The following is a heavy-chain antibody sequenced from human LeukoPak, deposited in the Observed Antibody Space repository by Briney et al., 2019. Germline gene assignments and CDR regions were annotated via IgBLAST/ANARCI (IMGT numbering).Heavy chain of an antibody. V-gene: IGHV1-46*01. Sequence: ASVKVSCKASGYTFTSHYMHWVRQAPGQGLEWVGLINPTGTSTWCAQKYQGRITITRDLSTRTDYMELSNLSSDDTAVYYCARGNSCAEPKGGWWFDPWGQGTLVTVSS. CDR3: ARGNSCAEPKGGWWFDP. CDR1: GYTFTSHY. D-gene: IGHD1-26*01. J-gene: IGHJ5*02. CDR2: INPTGTST.